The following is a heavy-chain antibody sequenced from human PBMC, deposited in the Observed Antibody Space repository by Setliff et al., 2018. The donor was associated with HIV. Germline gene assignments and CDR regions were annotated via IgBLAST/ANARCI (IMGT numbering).Heavy chain of an antibody. CDR3: ARAPYYDYRGLAVYYFDS. J-gene: IGHJ4*02. V-gene: IGHV4-39*07. D-gene: IGHD3-22*01. CDR2: IYYSGDT. CDR1: GGSISNGGYY. Sequence: PSETLSLTCHVSGGSISNGGYYWSWIRQHPGTGLEWIGSIYYSGDTFYNTSLKTRITISVDTSKNHLSLKVSSLTAADTAVYYCARAPYYDYRGLAVYYFDSWGQGTLVTVSS.